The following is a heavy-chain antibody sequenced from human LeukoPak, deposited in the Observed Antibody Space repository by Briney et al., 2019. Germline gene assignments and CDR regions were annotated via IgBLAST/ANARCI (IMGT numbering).Heavy chain of an antibody. Sequence: TGGSLRLSCAPSGFMFSRHWMSWVRQAPGKGPEWVANIKQGGSERYYVDSVKGRFTISRDNAKNSLYLQMNSLRAEDTAVYYCARDGGHSTDFDYWGQGTLVTVSS. CDR1: GFMFSRHW. J-gene: IGHJ4*02. V-gene: IGHV3-7*01. D-gene: IGHD2/OR15-2a*01. CDR3: ARDGGHSTDFDY. CDR2: IKQGGSER.